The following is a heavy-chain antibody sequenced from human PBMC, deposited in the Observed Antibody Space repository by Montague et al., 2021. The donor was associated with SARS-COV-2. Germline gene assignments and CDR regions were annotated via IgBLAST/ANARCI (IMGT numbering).Heavy chain of an antibody. CDR3: ASAQTIFGVVITSFDY. CDR1: GGSISSGGHY. CDR2: IYYSGST. Sequence: TLSLTCTVSGGSISSGGHYWSWIRQHPGKGLEWIGYIYYSGSTXYKPSVKSRVTISVDTSKNQFSLKLSSVTAADTAVYYCASAQTIFGVVITSFDYWGQGTLVTVSS. D-gene: IGHD3-3*01. J-gene: IGHJ4*02. V-gene: IGHV4-31*03.